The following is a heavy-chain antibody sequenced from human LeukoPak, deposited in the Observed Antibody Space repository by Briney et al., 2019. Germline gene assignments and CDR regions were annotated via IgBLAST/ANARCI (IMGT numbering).Heavy chain of an antibody. CDR1: SGSISSGDYY. J-gene: IGHJ4*02. V-gene: IGHV4-30-4*01. CDR3: ARGYDSSGYYFRGYFDY. Sequence: SETLSLTCTVSSGSISSGDYYWSWIRQPPGKGLEWIGYIYYSGSTYYNPSLKSRVTISVDTSKNQFSLKLSSVTAADTAVYYCARGYDSSGYYFRGYFDYWGQGTLVTVSS. CDR2: IYYSGST. D-gene: IGHD3-22*01.